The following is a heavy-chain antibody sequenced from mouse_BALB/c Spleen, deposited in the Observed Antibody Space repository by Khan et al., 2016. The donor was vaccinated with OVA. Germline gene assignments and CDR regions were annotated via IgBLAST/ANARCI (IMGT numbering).Heavy chain of an antibody. V-gene: IGHV2-2*02. Sequence: QVQLKQSGPGLVQPSQSLSITCTVSGFSLTNYSIHWVRQSPGKGLEWLGVIWSDGSTDYNAAFIYRLTINKDNSRSHVFFKMNSLQPNDTAIYXCSIRGNDYGHGALFSYWVQGTLVTVSA. CDR2: IWSDGST. CDR1: GFSLTNYS. D-gene: IGHD2-4*01. J-gene: IGHJ3*01. CDR3: SIRGNDYGHGALFSY.